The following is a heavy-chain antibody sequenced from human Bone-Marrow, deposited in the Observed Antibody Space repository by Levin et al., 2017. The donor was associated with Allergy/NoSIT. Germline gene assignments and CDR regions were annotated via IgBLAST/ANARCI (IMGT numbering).Heavy chain of an antibody. CDR2: ISYSGTT. CDR3: SRGGDYVWGSYRYKGDY. D-gene: IGHD3-16*02. CDR1: GGSISSNEYY. Sequence: SQTLSLTCIVSGGSISSNEYYWGWIRQPPGKGLEWIGSISYSGTTYYSPSLKSRVTISVDTSKNQFSLKLSSVTAADTAVYYCSRGGDYVWGSYRYKGDYWGQGTLVSVSS. V-gene: IGHV4-39*01. J-gene: IGHJ4*02.